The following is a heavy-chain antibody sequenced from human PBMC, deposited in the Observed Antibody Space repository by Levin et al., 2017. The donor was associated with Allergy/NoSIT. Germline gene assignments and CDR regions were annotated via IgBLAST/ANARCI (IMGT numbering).Heavy chain of an antibody. Sequence: GGSLRLSCKASGYTFTSYYMHWVRQAPGQGLEWMGIINPSGGSTSYAQKFQGRVTMTRDTSTSTVYMELSSLRSEDTAVYYCARGDTAMVLGGYWGQGTLVTVSS. D-gene: IGHD5-18*01. V-gene: IGHV1-46*01. CDR1: GYTFTSYY. J-gene: IGHJ4*02. CDR3: ARGDTAMVLGGY. CDR2: INPSGGST.